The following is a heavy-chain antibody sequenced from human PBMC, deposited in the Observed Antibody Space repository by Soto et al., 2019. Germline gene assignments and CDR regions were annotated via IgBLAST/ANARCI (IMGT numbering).Heavy chain of an antibody. CDR2: IYYSGST. V-gene: IGHV4-59*01. CDR1: CSSISSYY. Sequence: SETLSLTCTVACSSISSYYWSWIRLPPGKGLEWIGYIYYSGSTNYNPSLKSRVTISVDTSKNQFSLKLSSVTAADTAVYYCAREGRHGMDVWGQGTTVTVSS. J-gene: IGHJ6*02. CDR3: AREGRHGMDV.